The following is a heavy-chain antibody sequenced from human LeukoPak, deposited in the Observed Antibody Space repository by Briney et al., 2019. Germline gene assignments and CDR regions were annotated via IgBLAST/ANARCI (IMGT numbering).Heavy chain of an antibody. V-gene: IGHV3-21*01. CDR3: ARDSGSGF. CDR2: ITSSSSYI. CDR1: GFTFTDYS. J-gene: IGHJ3*01. Sequence: PGGSLRLSCAASGFTFTDYSVNWVPQAPGKGLEWVSSITSSSSYIYYADSVKGRFTISRDNAKNSLYLQMNSLRAEDTAVYYCARDSGSGFWRQGTMVTVSS. D-gene: IGHD6-19*01.